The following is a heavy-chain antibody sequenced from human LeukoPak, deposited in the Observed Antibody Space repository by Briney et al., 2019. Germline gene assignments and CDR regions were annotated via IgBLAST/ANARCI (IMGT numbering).Heavy chain of an antibody. Sequence: GGSLRLSCAASGFPFSDYVMHWGRQAPGKGLEWVSVIRYDGNNKYYADSVKGRFTISRDNSKNTLYLQMNSLESEDTAVYYCARESGYSYGCFDYWGQGTLVTVSS. J-gene: IGHJ4*02. CDR3: ARESGYSYGCFDY. V-gene: IGHV3-30*02. CDR1: GFPFSDYV. D-gene: IGHD5-18*01. CDR2: IRYDGNNK.